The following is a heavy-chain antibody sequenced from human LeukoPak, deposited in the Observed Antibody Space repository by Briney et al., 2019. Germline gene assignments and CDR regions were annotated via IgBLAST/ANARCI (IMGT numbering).Heavy chain of an antibody. V-gene: IGHV1-2*02. CDR1: GYTFSGYY. J-gene: IGHJ4*02. CDR3: ARGARPSRSWYDLDY. Sequence: ASVKVSCNASGYTFSGYYMHWVRQAPGQGLEWMGWINPNSGGTNYAQKFQGRVTMTRDTSISTAYMELSRLRSDDTAVYYCARGARPSRSWYDLDYWGQGTLVTVSS. CDR2: INPNSGGT. D-gene: IGHD6-13*01.